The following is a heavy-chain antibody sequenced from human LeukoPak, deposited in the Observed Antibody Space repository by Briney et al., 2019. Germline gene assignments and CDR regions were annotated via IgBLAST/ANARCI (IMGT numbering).Heavy chain of an antibody. CDR3: AREGCSSTSCSNDY. Sequence: GGSLRLSCAASGFTLSSYSMNWVRQAPGKGLEWVSSISSSSSYIYYADSVKGRFTISRDNAKNSLYLQMNSLRAEDTAVYYCAREGCSSTSCSNDYWGQGTLVTVSS. V-gene: IGHV3-21*01. CDR1: GFTLSSYS. CDR2: ISSSSSYI. J-gene: IGHJ4*02. D-gene: IGHD2-2*01.